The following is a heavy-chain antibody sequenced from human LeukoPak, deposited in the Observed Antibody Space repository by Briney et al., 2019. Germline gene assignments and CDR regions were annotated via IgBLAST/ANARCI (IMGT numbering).Heavy chain of an antibody. CDR1: GYTLTELS. J-gene: IGHJ4*02. CDR3: ATGARDGYNRKFDY. D-gene: IGHD5-24*01. CDR2: FDPEDGET. Sequence: GASVKVSCKVSGYTLTELSMHWVRQAPGKGLEWMGGFDPEDGETIYAQKFQGRVTMTEDTSTDTAYMELSSLRSEDTAVYYCATGARDGYNRKFDYWGQGTLVTVSS. V-gene: IGHV1-24*01.